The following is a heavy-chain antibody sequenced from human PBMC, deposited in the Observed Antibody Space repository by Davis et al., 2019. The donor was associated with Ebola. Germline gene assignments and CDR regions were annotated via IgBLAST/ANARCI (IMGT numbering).Heavy chain of an antibody. CDR1: GYSFTNYW. Sequence: GESLKISCKGSGYSFTNYWIGWVRQMPGKGLEWMGIIYPGDSDTRYSPSFQGQVTISADKSINTAYLQWSSLKASDTAMYYCARWVNSYGYLVDYWGQGTLVTVSS. V-gene: IGHV5-51*01. CDR2: IYPGDSDT. D-gene: IGHD5-18*01. CDR3: ARWVNSYGYLVDY. J-gene: IGHJ4*02.